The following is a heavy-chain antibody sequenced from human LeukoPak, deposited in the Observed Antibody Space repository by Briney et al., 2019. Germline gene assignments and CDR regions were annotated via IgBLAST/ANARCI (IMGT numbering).Heavy chain of an antibody. CDR1: GLSISNYW. Sequence: PGGSLRLSCAASGLSISNYWLSWVRQAPGKGLEWVANIKQDGTETYYVGSVKGRFIVSRDNAKNSLYLQMNSLRAEDTAVYYCARVYDVWSGYYRDYWGQGTLVTVSS. CDR3: ARVYDVWSGYYRDY. J-gene: IGHJ4*02. CDR2: IKQDGTET. V-gene: IGHV3-7*04. D-gene: IGHD3-3*01.